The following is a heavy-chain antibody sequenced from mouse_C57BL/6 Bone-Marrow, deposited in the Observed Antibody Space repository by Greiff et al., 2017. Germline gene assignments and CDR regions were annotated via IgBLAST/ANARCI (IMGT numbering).Heavy chain of an antibody. CDR2: IYPGSGST. J-gene: IGHJ1*03. D-gene: IGHD1-1*01. V-gene: IGHV1-55*01. CDR1: GYTFTSYW. CDR3: ARSGYYGSSWYFDV. Sequence: VQLQQSGAELVKPGASVKMSCKASGYTFTSYWITWVKQRPGQGLEWIGDIYPGSGSTNYNEKFKSKATLTVDTSSSTAYMQLSSLTSEDSAVYYCARSGYYGSSWYFDVWGTGTTVTVSS.